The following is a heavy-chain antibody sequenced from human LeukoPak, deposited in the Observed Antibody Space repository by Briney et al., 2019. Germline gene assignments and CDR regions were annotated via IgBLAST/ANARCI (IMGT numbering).Heavy chain of an antibody. Sequence: GGSLRLSCAASGLNFNNYGMSWVRQAPGKGLEWVANIKQDGSEKHYVDSVKGRFTISRDNAKNSLYLQMNSLRAEDTAVYYCTRVEQTATTAAIIRKYSYYYYFMYVWGKGNTVTVSS. V-gene: IGHV3-7*01. CDR2: IKQDGSEK. D-gene: IGHD4-11*01. CDR3: TRVEQTATTAAIIRKYSYYYYFMYV. J-gene: IGHJ6*03. CDR1: GLNFNNYG.